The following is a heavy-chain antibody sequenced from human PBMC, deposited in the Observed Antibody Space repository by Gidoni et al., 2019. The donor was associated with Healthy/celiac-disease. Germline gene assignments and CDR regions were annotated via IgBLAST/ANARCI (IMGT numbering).Heavy chain of an antibody. V-gene: IGHV4-34*01. CDR3: ARGGVLLWFFGMDV. D-gene: IGHD3-10*01. Sequence: QVQLQQWGAGLLKPSETLSLTCAVYGGSFSGYYWSWIRQPPGKGLEWIGEINHSGSTNYNPSLKSRVTISVDTSKNQFSLKLSSVTAADTAVYYCARGGVLLWFFGMDVWGQGTTVTVSS. CDR2: INHSGST. CDR1: GGSFSGYY. J-gene: IGHJ6*02.